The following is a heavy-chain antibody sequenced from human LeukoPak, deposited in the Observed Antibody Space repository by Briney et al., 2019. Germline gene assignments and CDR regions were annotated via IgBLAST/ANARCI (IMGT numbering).Heavy chain of an antibody. Sequence: GGSLRLSCAASGFTFSDYYMSWIRHAPGKGLEWVSYISSSGSTIYYADSVKGRFTISRDNAKNSLYLQMNSLRAEDTAVYYCARETTTLGYYYDSSGYVTLWGQGTLVTVSS. CDR2: ISSSGSTI. CDR1: GFTFSDYY. CDR3: ARETTTLGYYYDSSGYVTL. J-gene: IGHJ4*02. D-gene: IGHD3-22*01. V-gene: IGHV3-11*01.